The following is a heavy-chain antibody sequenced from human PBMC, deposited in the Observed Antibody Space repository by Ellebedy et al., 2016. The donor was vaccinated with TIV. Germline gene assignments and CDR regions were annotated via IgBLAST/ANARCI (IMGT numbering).Heavy chain of an antibody. D-gene: IGHD2-21*02. V-gene: IGHV3-33*01. CDR2: IWYDGSNK. CDR3: ARDRVYCGGDSYFSYSYYGVDV. CDR1: GFTFSTYG. J-gene: IGHJ6*02. Sequence: GESLKISCAASGFTFSTYGMHWVRQAPGKGLEWVAVIWYDGSNKYYADSVKGRFTISRDNSKNTLYLQMNSLRAEDTAVYSCARDRVYCGGDSYFSYSYYGVDVWGQGTTVTVSS.